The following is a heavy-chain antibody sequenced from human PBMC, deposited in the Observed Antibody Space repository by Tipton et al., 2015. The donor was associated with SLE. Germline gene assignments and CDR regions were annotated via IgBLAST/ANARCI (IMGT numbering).Heavy chain of an antibody. CDR1: AGSISSYY. Sequence: TLSLTCTVSAGSISSYYWSWIRQPPGKGLEWIGDIYYSGSTNYNPSLKSRVTISIDTSKNHFSLKVNSVTAADTAVYYCARSGYSSGWYRGRFDIWGQGTMVTVSS. CDR3: ARSGYSSGWYRGRFDI. J-gene: IGHJ3*02. D-gene: IGHD6-19*01. V-gene: IGHV4-59*01. CDR2: IYYSGST.